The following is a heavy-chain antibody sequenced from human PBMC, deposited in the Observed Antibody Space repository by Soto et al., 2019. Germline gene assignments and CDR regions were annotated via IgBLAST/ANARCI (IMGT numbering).Heavy chain of an antibody. V-gene: IGHV1-2*04. D-gene: IGHD6-13*01. CDR2: INPNSGGT. CDR1: GYTFTGYY. J-gene: IGHJ6*02. CDR3: AREGYSSSWSLDV. Sequence: ASVKVSCKASGYTFTGYYMHWVRQAPGQGLEWMGWINPNSGGTNYAQKFQGWVTMTRDTYISTAYMELSRLRSDDTAVYYCAREGYSSSWSLDVWGQGTTVTVSS.